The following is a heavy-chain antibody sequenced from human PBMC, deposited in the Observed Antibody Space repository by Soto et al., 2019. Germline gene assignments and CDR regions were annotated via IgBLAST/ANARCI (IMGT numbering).Heavy chain of an antibody. CDR3: AKDLTRQLAYWLDP. CDR1: GFSFTGYY. Sequence: VSVKVSYKASGFSFTGYYIHWLRQAPGQGLEWMGWINAHSGGTEYAQKFQGRVTLTRDTSISTAYMTLSSLRSDDTAIYYCAKDLTRQLAYWLDPWGQGTQVTVSS. V-gene: IGHV1-2*02. D-gene: IGHD6-6*01. J-gene: IGHJ5*02. CDR2: INAHSGGT.